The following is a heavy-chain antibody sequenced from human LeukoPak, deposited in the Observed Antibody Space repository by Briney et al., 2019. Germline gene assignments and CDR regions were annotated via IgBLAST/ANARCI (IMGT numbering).Heavy chain of an antibody. V-gene: IGHV3-21*01. J-gene: IGHJ4*02. CDR1: GFTFRTYS. CDR3: AGDFSLSRSSDY. Sequence: GGSLRLSCAASGFTFRTYSTNWVRQAPGKGLEWVSSISGSSDFMSYADSVKGRFTISRDNARNSLYLQLNSLRAEDTAVYYCAGDFSLSRSSDYWGQGTLVTVSS. D-gene: IGHD2-15*01. CDR2: ISGSSDFM.